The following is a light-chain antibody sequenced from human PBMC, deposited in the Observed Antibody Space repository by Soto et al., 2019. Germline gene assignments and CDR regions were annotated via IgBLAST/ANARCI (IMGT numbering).Light chain of an antibody. Sequence: DIQMTQSPSSLSASAGDKVTITCRASQGIRNNLAWYQQKPGKVPTLLIYAASTLQSGVPSRFSGSGSGTDFTLTISSLQPEDVATYYCQKYSSVPFTFGPGTKVEIK. CDR3: QKYSSVPFT. J-gene: IGKJ3*01. CDR2: AAS. CDR1: QGIRNN. V-gene: IGKV1-27*01.